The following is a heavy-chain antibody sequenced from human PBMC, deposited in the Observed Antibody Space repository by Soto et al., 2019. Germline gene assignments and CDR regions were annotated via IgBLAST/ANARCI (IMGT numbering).Heavy chain of an antibody. Sequence: SQTLSLTCAISGDSVSSNSAGWNWIRQSPSRGLEWLGRTYYRSKWYYEYAVSVRGRITINPDTSKNQFSLQLNSVTPEDTAVYYCVRFGSGWNYWGQGSLVTVSS. CDR2: TYYRSKWYY. CDR3: VRFGSGWNY. V-gene: IGHV6-1*01. CDR1: GDSVSSNSAG. J-gene: IGHJ4*02. D-gene: IGHD6-19*01.